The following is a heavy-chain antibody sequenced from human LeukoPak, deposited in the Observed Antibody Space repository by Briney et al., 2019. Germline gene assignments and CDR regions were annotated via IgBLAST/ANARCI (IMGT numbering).Heavy chain of an antibody. Sequence: SQTLSLTCVVSGGSISSGLYSWSWIRQPLGKGLEWIGYTYHTGSTYYNPSLKSRVTISVDTSKNQFSLRLSSVTAADTAVYYCARLQYCSGTSCYWFDPWGQGTLVTVSS. J-gene: IGHJ5*02. CDR1: GGSISSGLYS. CDR3: ARLQYCSGTSCYWFDP. D-gene: IGHD2-2*01. CDR2: TYHTGST. V-gene: IGHV4-30-2*01.